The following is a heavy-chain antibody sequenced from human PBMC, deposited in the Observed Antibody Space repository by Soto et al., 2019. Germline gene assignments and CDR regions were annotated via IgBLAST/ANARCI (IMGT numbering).Heavy chain of an antibody. CDR1: GASVSSGNQY. D-gene: IGHD6-19*01. V-gene: IGHV4-61*01. J-gene: IGHJ1*01. CDR2: IYNSVIT. CDR3: ARGWDANS. Sequence: PSETLSLTCTVSGASVSSGNQYWRWIRQPPGKRLEWIGFIYNSVITNYSPSLKSRVSISADTSRNQFSLKMSSVTAADTAVYYCARGWDANSWGQG.